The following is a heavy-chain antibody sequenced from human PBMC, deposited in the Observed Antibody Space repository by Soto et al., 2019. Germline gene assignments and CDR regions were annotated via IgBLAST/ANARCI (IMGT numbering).Heavy chain of an antibody. D-gene: IGHD6-13*01. CDR3: ARDLPSSLAYGATFDY. J-gene: IGHJ4*02. V-gene: IGHV3-11*01. CDR1: GFTFSDYY. CDR2: ISSSGSTI. Sequence: PGGSLRLSCAASGFTFSDYYMSWIRQAPGKGLEWVSYISSSGSTIYYADSVKGRFTISRDNAKNSLYLQMNSLRAEDTAVYYCARDLPSSLAYGATFDYWGQGTLVTVSS.